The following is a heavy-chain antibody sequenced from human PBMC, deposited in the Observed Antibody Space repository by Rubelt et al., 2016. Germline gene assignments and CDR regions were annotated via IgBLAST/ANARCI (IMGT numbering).Heavy chain of an antibody. CDR2: IKPNSGGS. V-gene: IGHV1-2*02. CDR1: GGTFSSYA. Sequence: QVQLVQSGAEVKKPGSSVKVSCKASGGTFSSYAISWVRQAPGQGLEWMGWIKPNSGGSNYAQKFQGRVTMTRDTSISTAYMGLSRLRSDDTAVYYCAREDRHYFDYWGQGTLVTVSS. J-gene: IGHJ4*02. CDR3: AREDRHYFDY.